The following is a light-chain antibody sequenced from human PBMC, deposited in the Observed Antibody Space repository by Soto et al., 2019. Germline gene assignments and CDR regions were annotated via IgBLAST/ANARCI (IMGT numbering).Light chain of an antibody. CDR1: QSVLWPNNKNY. J-gene: IGKJ4*01. Sequence: DLVMTQIPVSLTLSKGERATINCKSSQSVLWPNNKNYSAWYQQKPGQSPKLLIYWASTRESGVPDRFSGSGSGTDFTLTIIILQAEDVAVYCCQQYYSTPLTFCGVSIVDVK. V-gene: IGKV4-1*01. CDR2: WAS. CDR3: QQYYSTPLT.